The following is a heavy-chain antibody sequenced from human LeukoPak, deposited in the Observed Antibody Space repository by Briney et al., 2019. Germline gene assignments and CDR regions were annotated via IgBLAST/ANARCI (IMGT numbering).Heavy chain of an antibody. D-gene: IGHD6-13*01. CDR3: ARVAGSSSWDYYYYYYMDV. CDR1: GGSISSSSYS. Sequence: SETLSLTCTVSGGSISSSSYSWSWIRQPAEKGLEWIGRIYTSGSTNYNPSLKSRVTISVDTSKNQFSLKLSSVSAADTAVYYCARVAGSSSWDYYYYYYMDVWGKGTTVTASS. J-gene: IGHJ6*03. CDR2: IYTSGST. V-gene: IGHV4-61*02.